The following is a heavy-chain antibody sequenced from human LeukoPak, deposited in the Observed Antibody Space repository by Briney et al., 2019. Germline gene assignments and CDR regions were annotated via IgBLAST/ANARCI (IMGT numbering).Heavy chain of an antibody. CDR1: GFTFSSYA. D-gene: IGHD6-13*01. J-gene: IGHJ4*02. CDR2: ISGSGGST. CDR3: AKDGVSGIAAAGTDY. V-gene: IGHV3-23*01. Sequence: PGGSLRLSCAASGFTFSSYAMSWVRQAPGKGLEWVSAISGSGGSTYYADSVKGRFTISRDNSKNTLYLQMNSLRAEDTAVYYCAKDGVSGIAAAGTDYWGQGTLVTVSS.